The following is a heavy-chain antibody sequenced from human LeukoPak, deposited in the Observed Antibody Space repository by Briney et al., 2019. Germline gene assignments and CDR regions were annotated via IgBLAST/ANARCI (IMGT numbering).Heavy chain of an antibody. D-gene: IGHD3-10*01. V-gene: IGHV3-23*01. CDR1: GFTFNRNV. Sequence: GGPLRLSCATSGFTFNRNVMSWVRQPPGKGLEWVSAIIDDGSSTYYADSVKGRFTISRDNSKNTLYLQMNSLRAEDTAVYYCARDQTYSGSGIYTYFDYWGQGILVTVSS. CDR2: IIDDGSST. CDR3: ARDQTYSGSGIYTYFDY. J-gene: IGHJ4*02.